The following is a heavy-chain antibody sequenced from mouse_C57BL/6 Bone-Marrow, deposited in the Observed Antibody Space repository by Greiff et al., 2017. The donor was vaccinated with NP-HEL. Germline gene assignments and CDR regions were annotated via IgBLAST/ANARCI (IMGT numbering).Heavy chain of an antibody. V-gene: IGHV1-81*01. Sequence: LQESGAELARPGASVKLSCKASGYTFTSYGISWVKQRTGQGLEWIGEIYPRSGNTYYNEKFKGKATLTADKSSSTAYMELRSLTSEDSAVYFCARLVARAMDYWGQGTSVTVSS. J-gene: IGHJ4*01. CDR3: ARLVARAMDY. CDR2: IYPRSGNT. CDR1: GYTFTSYG. D-gene: IGHD1-1*01.